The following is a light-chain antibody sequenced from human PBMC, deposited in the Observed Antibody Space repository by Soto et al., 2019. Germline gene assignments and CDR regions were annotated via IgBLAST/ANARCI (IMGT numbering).Light chain of an antibody. V-gene: IGLV2-14*01. CDR1: SSDVGGYNY. CDR2: EVS. J-gene: IGLJ1*01. Sequence: QSALTQPASVSGSPGQSITISCAGTSSDVGGYNYVSWSQQHPGKAPQLMIYEVSNRPSGVSNRFSGSKSGNTASLTISGLQAEDEADYYCCSYTRTSNHYFFGSGTKLTVL. CDR3: CSYTRTSNHYF.